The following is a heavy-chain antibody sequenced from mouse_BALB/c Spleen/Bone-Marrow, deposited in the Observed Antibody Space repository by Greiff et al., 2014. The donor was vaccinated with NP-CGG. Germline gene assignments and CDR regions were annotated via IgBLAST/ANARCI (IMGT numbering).Heavy chain of an antibody. CDR1: GFNIKDTY. V-gene: IGHV14-3*02. CDR3: ATLTETFDY. Sequence: EVKLMESGAELVKPGASVKLSCTASGFNIKDTYMHWVKQRPEQGLEWIGRIDPASDYTQFDSKFQGKATITADTSSNTAYLQLSSLTSEDAAVYYCATLTETFDYWGQGTTLTVSS. CDR2: IDPASDYT. D-gene: IGHD4-1*01. J-gene: IGHJ2*01.